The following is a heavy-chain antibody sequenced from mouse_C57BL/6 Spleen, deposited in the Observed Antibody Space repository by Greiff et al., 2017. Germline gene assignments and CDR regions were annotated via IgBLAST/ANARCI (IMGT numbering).Heavy chain of an antibody. CDR2: IDPSDSYT. Sequence: VKLQQPGAELVMPGASVKLSCKASGYTFTSYWMHWVKQRPGQGLEWIGEIDPSDSYTNYNQKFKGKSTLTVDKSSSTAYMQLSSLTSEDSAVYYCARREDDGYHYYAMDYWGQGTSVTVSS. D-gene: IGHD2-3*01. V-gene: IGHV1-69*01. J-gene: IGHJ4*01. CDR3: ARREDDGYHYYAMDY. CDR1: GYTFTSYW.